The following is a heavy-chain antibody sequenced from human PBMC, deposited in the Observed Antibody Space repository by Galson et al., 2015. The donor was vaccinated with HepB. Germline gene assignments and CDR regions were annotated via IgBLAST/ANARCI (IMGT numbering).Heavy chain of an antibody. CDR1: GFTFSSYA. V-gene: IGHV3-23*01. Sequence: SLRLSCAASGFTFSSYAMSWVRQAPGKGLEWVSAISGSGGSTYYADSVKGRFTISRDNSKNTLYLQMNSLRAEDTAVYYCAKDLSYTVEVDYWGQGTLVTVSS. CDR3: AKDLSYTVEVDY. J-gene: IGHJ4*02. CDR2: ISGSGGST. D-gene: IGHD3-10*01.